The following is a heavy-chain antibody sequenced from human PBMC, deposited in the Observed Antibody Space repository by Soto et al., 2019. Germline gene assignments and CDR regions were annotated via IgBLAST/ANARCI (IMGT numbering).Heavy chain of an antibody. Sequence: PSETLSLTCTVSGGSITDDYWIWIRQPPGKGLEWIGYFFYNGNTNYNPSLKSRVTISVDTSKNQFSLKLSSVTAADTAVVYCAKMLLWFGDYGMDVWGQGTTVTVSS. D-gene: IGHD3-10*01. V-gene: IGHV4-59*01. J-gene: IGHJ6*02. CDR3: AKMLLWFGDYGMDV. CDR1: GGSITDDY. CDR2: FFYNGNT.